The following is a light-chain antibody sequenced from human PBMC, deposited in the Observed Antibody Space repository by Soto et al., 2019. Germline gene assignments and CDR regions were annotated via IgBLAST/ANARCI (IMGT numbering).Light chain of an antibody. Sequence: ETVLTQSPGTLSLSPGERVTLSCRASQSVSNAYLVWYQQKPGQAPRLLIYGASSRATGIPDRFSGSGSGTDFTLTINRLEPEDFATYYCQQYGDSVWTFGQGTKVEIK. CDR1: QSVSNAY. V-gene: IGKV3-20*01. CDR2: GAS. J-gene: IGKJ1*01. CDR3: QQYGDSVWT.